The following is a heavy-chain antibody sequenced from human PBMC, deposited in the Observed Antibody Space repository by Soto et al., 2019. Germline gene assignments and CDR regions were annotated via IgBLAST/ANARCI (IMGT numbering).Heavy chain of an antibody. CDR3: ASYDFWSAFDY. V-gene: IGHV4-30-4*01. J-gene: IGHJ4*02. D-gene: IGHD3-3*01. CDR1: GGSISSGDYY. Sequence: SENPSLTCTVSGGSISSGDYYWSWIRQPPGKGLEWIGYIYYSGGTYYNPSLKSRVTISVDTSKNQFSLKLSSVTAADTAVYYCASYDFWSAFDYWGQGTLVTVS. CDR2: IYYSGGT.